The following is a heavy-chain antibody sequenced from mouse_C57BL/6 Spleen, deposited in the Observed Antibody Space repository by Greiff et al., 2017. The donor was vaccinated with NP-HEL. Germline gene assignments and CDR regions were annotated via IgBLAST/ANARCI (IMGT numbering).Heavy chain of an antibody. CDR3: ARSNSNYGAMDY. D-gene: IGHD2-5*01. Sequence: VKLVESGAELVKPGASVKISCKASGYAFSSYWMNWVKQRPGKGLEWIGQIYPGDGDTNYNGKFKGKATLTADKSSSTAYMQLSSLTSEDSAVYFCARSNSNYGAMDYWGQGTSVTVSS. V-gene: IGHV1-80*01. CDR1: GYAFSSYW. CDR2: IYPGDGDT. J-gene: IGHJ4*01.